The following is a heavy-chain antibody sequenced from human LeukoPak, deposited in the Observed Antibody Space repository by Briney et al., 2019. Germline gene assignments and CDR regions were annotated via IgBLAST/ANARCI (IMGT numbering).Heavy chain of an antibody. Sequence: PGGSLRLSCAASGFTFSSYGMHWVRQAPGKGLEWVAVISYDGSNKYYADPVKGRFTISRDNSKNTLYLQMNSLRAEDTAVYYCAKDSRGYTDYWGQGTLVTVSS. D-gene: IGHD3-22*01. CDR1: GFTFSSYG. CDR3: AKDSRGYTDY. V-gene: IGHV3-30*18. CDR2: ISYDGSNK. J-gene: IGHJ4*02.